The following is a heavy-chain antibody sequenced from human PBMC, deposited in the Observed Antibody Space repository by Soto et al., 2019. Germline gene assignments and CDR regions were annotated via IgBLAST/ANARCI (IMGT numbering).Heavy chain of an antibody. CDR1: GFTFSSYE. CDR3: ARGRVYDVLTGYYPYYYYGMDV. D-gene: IGHD3-9*01. CDR2: ISSSGSTI. Sequence: GGSVRLSCAASGFTFSSYEMNWVRQAPGKGLEWVSYISSSGSTIYYADSVKGRFTISRDNAKNSLYLQMNSLRAEDTAVYYCARGRVYDVLTGYYPYYYYGMDVWGQGTTVTVSS. J-gene: IGHJ6*02. V-gene: IGHV3-48*03.